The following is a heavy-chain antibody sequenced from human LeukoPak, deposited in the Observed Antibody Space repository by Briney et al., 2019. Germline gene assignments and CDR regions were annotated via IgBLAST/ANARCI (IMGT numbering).Heavy chain of an antibody. CDR2: ISYDGSNE. CDR1: GFTFSNYG. J-gene: IGHJ6*02. D-gene: IGHD2-15*01. Sequence: GGSLRLSCAASGFTFSNYGMHWVRQAPDKGLEWVAVISYDGSNEDYADSVKGRFTISRDNSKNTLYLQMNSLRAEDTAVYYCAKDALVGGVRYYGMDVWGQGTTVTVSS. CDR3: AKDALVGGVRYYGMDV. V-gene: IGHV3-30*18.